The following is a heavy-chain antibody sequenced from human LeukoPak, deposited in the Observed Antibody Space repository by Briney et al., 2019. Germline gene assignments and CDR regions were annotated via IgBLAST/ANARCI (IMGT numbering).Heavy chain of an antibody. CDR3: VNQISGWVY. V-gene: IGHV3-64D*06. D-gene: IGHD6-19*01. Sequence: GGSLRLSCSASGFTFRSLAMHWVRQAPGKGLEYVSAISSNGGRTYYADSVKGRFTISRDNSKNTLYLQMSSLRPEDTAVYYCVNQISGWVYWGQGTLVTVSS. CDR1: GFTFRSLA. J-gene: IGHJ4*02. CDR2: ISSNGGRT.